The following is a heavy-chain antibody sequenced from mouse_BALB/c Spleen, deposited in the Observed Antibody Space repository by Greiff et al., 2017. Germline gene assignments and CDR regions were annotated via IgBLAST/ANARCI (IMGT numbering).Heavy chain of an antibody. V-gene: IGHV5-6*02. CDR2: ISSGGSYT. CDR3: GRREEWRKFAMDY. Sequence: DVKLVESGGDLVKPGGSLKLSCAASGFTFSSYGMSWVRQTPDKRLEWVATISSGGSYTYYPDSVKGRFTISRDNAKNTLYLQMSSLKSEDTAMYYGGRREEWRKFAMDYWGQGTTVTVSS. CDR1: GFTFSSYG. J-gene: IGHJ4*01.